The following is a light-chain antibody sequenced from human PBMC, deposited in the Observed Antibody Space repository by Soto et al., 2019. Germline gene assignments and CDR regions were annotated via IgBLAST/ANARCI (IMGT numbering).Light chain of an antibody. Sequence: EIVLTQSPATLSLSPGERVTLSCRASQSFSSYLAWYQQKPGQAPRLLIYDSSKRATGIPARFSGRGSGTECNLTICSLEPEDFAVYYCQQRSNWPPVITFGQGTRLEIK. CDR1: QSFSSY. V-gene: IGKV3-11*01. J-gene: IGKJ5*01. CDR2: DSS. CDR3: QQRSNWPPVIT.